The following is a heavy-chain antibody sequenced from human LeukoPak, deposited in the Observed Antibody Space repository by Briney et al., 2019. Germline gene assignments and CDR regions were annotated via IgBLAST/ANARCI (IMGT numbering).Heavy chain of an antibody. CDR1: GGSISSYY. J-gene: IGHJ4*02. CDR3: ARESPYYDILTGYYLGRNYFDY. Sequence: PSETLSLTCTVSGGSISSYYWSWIRQPPGKGLEWIGYIYYSGSTNYNPSLKSRVTISVDTSRNQFSLKLSSVTAADTAVYYCARESPYYDILTGYYLGRNYFDYWGQGTLVTVSS. V-gene: IGHV4-59*01. CDR2: IYYSGST. D-gene: IGHD3-9*01.